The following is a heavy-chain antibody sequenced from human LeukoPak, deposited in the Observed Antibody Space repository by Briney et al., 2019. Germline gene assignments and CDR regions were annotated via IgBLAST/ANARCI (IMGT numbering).Heavy chain of an antibody. D-gene: IGHD2-15*01. Sequence: SETLSLTCAVYGGSFSGYYWGWIRQPPGKALEWFGTIYYNGATRYNPSLNSRATISVDTSRNQFSLKLNSMTAADTAVYYCARELLSCSGSSCQSGDYWGQGTLVTVSS. CDR1: GGSFSGYY. V-gene: IGHV4-34*11. J-gene: IGHJ4*02. CDR3: ARELLSCSGSSCQSGDY. CDR2: IYYNGAT.